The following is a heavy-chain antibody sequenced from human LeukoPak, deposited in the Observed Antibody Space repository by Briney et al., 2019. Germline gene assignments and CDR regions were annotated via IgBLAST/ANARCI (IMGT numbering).Heavy chain of an antibody. CDR3: ARGMRGDDYGDYGPLDY. J-gene: IGHJ4*02. CDR2: VYYSGTS. Sequence: SETLSLTCTVSGGSISSRSYLWGWIRQSPGKGLEWIGSVYYSGTSYYNPSPRGRVTISVDTSKNQFSLRLNSVTAGDTAVYYCARGMRGDDYGDYGPLDYWGQGTLVTVSS. V-gene: IGHV4-39*01. CDR1: GGSISSRSYL. D-gene: IGHD4-17*01.